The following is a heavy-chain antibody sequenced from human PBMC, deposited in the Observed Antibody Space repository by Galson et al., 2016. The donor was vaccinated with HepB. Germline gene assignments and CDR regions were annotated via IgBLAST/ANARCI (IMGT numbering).Heavy chain of an antibody. V-gene: IGHV1-8*01. CDR2: MNPKSGNT. J-gene: IGHJ6*02. D-gene: IGHD2-2*01. CDR1: GYNFTNYN. CDR3: ARGLNYCSSSSCYQYGMDV. Sequence: SVKVSCKASGYNFTNYNINWVRQATGQGLEWMGWMNPKSGNTGYAQKFQGRVNMTRDTSIHTAYMELSSLRSEDTAVYYCARGLNYCSSSSCYQYGMDVWGQGTTVTVSS.